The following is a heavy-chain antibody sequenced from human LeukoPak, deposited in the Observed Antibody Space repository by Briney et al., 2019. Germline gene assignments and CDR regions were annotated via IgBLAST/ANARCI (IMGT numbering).Heavy chain of an antibody. CDR3: ARARGAPYRHPFVEMIAPYYLDD. V-gene: IGHV1-8*01. J-gene: IGHJ4*02. CDR1: GYSPNTYD. Sequence: ASVRVSSKASGYSPNTYDINWVRQTGGQGLEWMGWMNPNSGNTAYAQKFQGRVTMSRNTSIATVYMEVSSLTSDGTAVYFCARARGAPYRHPFVEMIAPYYLDDWGQGTLVTVSS. D-gene: IGHD2-21*01. CDR2: MNPNSGNT.